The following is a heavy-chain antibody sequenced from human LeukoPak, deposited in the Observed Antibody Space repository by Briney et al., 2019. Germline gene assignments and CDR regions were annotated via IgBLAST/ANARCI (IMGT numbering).Heavy chain of an antibody. D-gene: IGHD2-2*01. V-gene: IGHV3-9*03. CDR3: AKSGDCSSTSCYFDY. CDR2: ISWNSGSI. J-gene: IGHJ4*02. CDR1: GFTFDDYA. Sequence: GGSLRLSCAASGFTFDDYAMHWVRQAPGKGLEWVSGISWNSGSIGYADSVKGRFTISRDNAKNSLYLQMNSLRAEDMALYYCAKSGDCSSTSCYFDYWGQGTLVTVSS.